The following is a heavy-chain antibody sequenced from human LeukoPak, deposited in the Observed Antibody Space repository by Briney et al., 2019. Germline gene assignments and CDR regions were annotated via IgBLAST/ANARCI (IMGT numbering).Heavy chain of an antibody. V-gene: IGHV1-8*01. J-gene: IGHJ4*02. Sequence: GASVKVSCKASGYTFTNYDINWVRQATGQGLEWMGWMNPNSGNTGYAQKFQGRVTMTRNTSISTAYMELSSLRSEDTAVYYCARGLTRWLQFSLNYWGQGTLVTVSS. CDR3: ARGLTRWLQFSLNY. CDR2: MNPNSGNT. CDR1: GYTFTNYD. D-gene: IGHD5-24*01.